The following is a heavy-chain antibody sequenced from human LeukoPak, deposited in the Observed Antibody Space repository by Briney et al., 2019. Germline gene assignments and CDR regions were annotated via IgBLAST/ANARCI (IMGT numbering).Heavy chain of an antibody. Sequence: GESLKISCKGSGYSFTSYWIGWVRQMPGKGLEWMGIIHPGDSDTRYSPSFQGQVTMSADESITTAYLQWSSLKASDSAMYYCARGGRYRYGSSDYWSQGTLVTVSP. CDR3: ARGGRYRYGSSDY. J-gene: IGHJ4*02. CDR2: IHPGDSDT. D-gene: IGHD5-18*01. CDR1: GYSFTSYW. V-gene: IGHV5-51*01.